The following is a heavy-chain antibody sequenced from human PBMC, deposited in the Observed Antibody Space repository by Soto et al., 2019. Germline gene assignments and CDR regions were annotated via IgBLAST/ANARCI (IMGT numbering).Heavy chain of an antibody. CDR3: ARQNYDFWSGYYSVAGNWFDP. Sequence: PSETLSLTCAVSGGSISSSNWWSWVRQPPGKGLEWIGEIYHSGSTNYNPSLKSRVTISVDKSKNQFSLKLSSVTAADTAVYYCARQNYDFWSGYYSVAGNWFDPWGQGTLVTVSS. CDR2: IYHSGST. J-gene: IGHJ5*02. V-gene: IGHV4-4*02. CDR1: GGSISSSNW. D-gene: IGHD3-3*01.